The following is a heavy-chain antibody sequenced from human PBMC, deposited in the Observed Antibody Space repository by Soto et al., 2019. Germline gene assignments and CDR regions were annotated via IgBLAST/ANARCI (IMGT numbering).Heavy chain of an antibody. CDR3: ARDLWGYCGTDCYPLDI. CDR1: GASISRYY. D-gene: IGHD2-21*02. CDR2: LYNTGST. V-gene: IGHV4-59*01. J-gene: IGHJ6*02. Sequence: SETLSLTCTVSGASISRYYWSWIRQSPGKGLEWIGYLYNTGSTVYNPSFKSRVTISVDTSKNQFSLKLNSVTAADTAFYYCARDLWGYCGTDCYPLDIWGQGTTVTVSS.